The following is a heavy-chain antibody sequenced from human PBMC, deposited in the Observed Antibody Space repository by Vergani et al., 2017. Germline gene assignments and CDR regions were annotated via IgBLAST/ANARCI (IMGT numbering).Heavy chain of an antibody. V-gene: IGHV3-11*01. CDR1: GFTFSDYY. D-gene: IGHD3-3*01. Sequence: QVQLVESGGGLVKPGGSLRLSCAASGFTFSDYYMSWIRQAPGKGLEWVSYISSSGSTIYYADSVKGRFTISRDNAKNSLYLQMNSLRAEDTAVYYCARGPRRETYYDFWSGYSPSTLFDYWGQGTLVTVSS. CDR3: ARGPRRETYYDFWSGYSPSTLFDY. J-gene: IGHJ4*02. CDR2: ISSSGSTI.